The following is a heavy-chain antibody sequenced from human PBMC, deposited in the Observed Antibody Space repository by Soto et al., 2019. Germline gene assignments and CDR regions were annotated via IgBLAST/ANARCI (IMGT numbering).Heavy chain of an antibody. D-gene: IGHD3-3*01. J-gene: IGHJ4*02. CDR2: IYYSGST. CDR1: GGSSSSGDYY. V-gene: IGHV4-30-4*01. CDR3: ARLGGYYQALDH. Sequence: SETLSLTCTVSGGSSSSGDYYLSWIRQPPGKGLEWIGYIYYSGSTYYNPSLKSRLTISVDRSKNQVSLNLTSVTAADTAVYFCARLGGYYQALDHWSQGTLVTVSS.